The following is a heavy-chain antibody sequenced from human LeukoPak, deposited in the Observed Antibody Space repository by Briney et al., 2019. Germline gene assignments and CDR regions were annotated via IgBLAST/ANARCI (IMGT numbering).Heavy chain of an antibody. J-gene: IGHJ3*02. CDR1: GGSISSSSYY. D-gene: IGHD3-22*01. CDR2: IYYSGST. V-gene: IGHV4-39*07. CDR3: ARGGKYYYDSSGYYHDAFDI. Sequence: SETLSLTCTVSGGSISSSSYYWGWIRQPPGKGLEWIGSIYYSGSTYYNPSLKSRVTISVDTSKNQFSLKLSSVTAADTAVYYCARGGKYYYDSSGYYHDAFDIWGQGTMVTVSS.